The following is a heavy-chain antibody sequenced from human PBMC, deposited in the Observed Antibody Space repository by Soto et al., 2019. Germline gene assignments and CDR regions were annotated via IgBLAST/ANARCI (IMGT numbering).Heavy chain of an antibody. J-gene: IGHJ4*02. D-gene: IGHD1-7*01. CDR1: GGSFTSNNW. Sequence: QVQLQESGPGMVKPSGTLSLTCAVSGGSFTSNNWWTWVRQPAGQGLEWIGEIYRTGSTNYNPSLKGRVTISLAKSENQFSLTVASLAAADTAVYYCASRDPGTSVDYWGQGTLVTVSS. CDR2: IYRTGST. CDR3: ASRDPGTSVDY. V-gene: IGHV4-4*02.